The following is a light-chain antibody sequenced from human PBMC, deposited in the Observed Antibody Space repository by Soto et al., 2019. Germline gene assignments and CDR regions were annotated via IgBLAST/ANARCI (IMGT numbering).Light chain of an antibody. V-gene: IGKV1-33*01. CDR2: DAS. J-gene: IGKJ4*01. CDR1: QGISNY. CDR3: QQYDNLLPLT. Sequence: DIQMTQSPSSLSASVGDRGTITCQASQGISNYLNWYQQKPGKAPKRLIYDASNLETGVPSRISGSSSCTDFTSTISTLQPDDIAAYYCQQYDNLLPLTFGGGTKVEIK.